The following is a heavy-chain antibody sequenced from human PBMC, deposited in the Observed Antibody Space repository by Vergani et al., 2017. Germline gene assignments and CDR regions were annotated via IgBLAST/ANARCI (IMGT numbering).Heavy chain of an antibody. CDR3: AKHFRGWGIDY. V-gene: IGHV3-30*02. J-gene: IGHJ4*02. D-gene: IGHD3-16*01. CDR1: GFTLSNYD. Sequence: QVQLVESGGGVVQRGGSLRLSCATSGFTLSNYDMQWIRQGPGKGVEFVAFIQFVGSNQYYADSVKGRFTLSRDFSKNTLYLQMNSLRTDDTATYYCAKHFRGWGIDYWGQGTQVIVSS. CDR2: IQFVGSNQ.